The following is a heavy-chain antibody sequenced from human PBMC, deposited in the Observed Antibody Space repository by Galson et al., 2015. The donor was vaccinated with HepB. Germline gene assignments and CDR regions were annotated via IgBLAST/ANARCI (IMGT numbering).Heavy chain of an antibody. J-gene: IGHJ4*02. CDR2: IIPILGIA. D-gene: IGHD4-17*01. V-gene: IGHV1-69*04. Sequence: SVKVSCKASGGTFSSYAISWVRQAPGQGLEWMGRIIPILGIANYAQKFQGRVTITADKSTSTAYMELSSLRSGDTAVYYCARVLRATNYGANPFDYWGQGTLVTVSS. CDR1: GGTFSSYA. CDR3: ARVLRATNYGANPFDY.